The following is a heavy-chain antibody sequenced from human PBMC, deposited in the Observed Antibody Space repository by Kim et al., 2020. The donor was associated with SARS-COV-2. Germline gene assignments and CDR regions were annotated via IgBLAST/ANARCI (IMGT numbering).Heavy chain of an antibody. CDR1: GFTFSSYG. CDR2: ISYDGSNK. D-gene: IGHD2-2*01. Sequence: GGSLRLSCAASGFTFSSYGMHWVRQAPGKGLEWVAVISYDGSNKYYADSVKGRFTISRDNSKNTLYLQMNSLRAEDTAVYYCGVVPAATVDYWGQGTLVTVSS. J-gene: IGHJ4*02. V-gene: IGHV3-30*03. CDR3: GVVPAATVDY.